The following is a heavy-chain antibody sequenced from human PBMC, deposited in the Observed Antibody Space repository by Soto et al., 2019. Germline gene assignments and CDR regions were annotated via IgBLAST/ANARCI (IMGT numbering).Heavy chain of an antibody. CDR3: AHRSSGWYPDPYYYYGMDV. V-gene: IGHV2-5*02. D-gene: IGHD6-19*01. Sequence: SGPTLVNPTQTLTLTCTFSGFSLSTSGVGVGWIRQPPGKALEWLALIYWDDDKRYSPSLKSRLTITKDTSKNQVVLTMTNMDPVDTATYYCAHRSSGWYPDPYYYYGMDVWGQGTTVTVSS. J-gene: IGHJ6*02. CDR1: GFSLSTSGVG. CDR2: IYWDDDK.